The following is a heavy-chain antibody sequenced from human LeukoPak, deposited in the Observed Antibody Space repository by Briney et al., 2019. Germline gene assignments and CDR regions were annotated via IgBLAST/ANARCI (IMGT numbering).Heavy chain of an antibody. V-gene: IGHV3-21*01. Sequence: GGSLRLSCAASGFTFSSYAMTWVRQAPGKGLEWVSSISSSSSYIYYADSVKGRFTISRDNAKNSLYLQMNSLRAEDTAVYYCARARGYCSSTSCPGEYYFDYWGQGTLVTVSS. CDR1: GFTFSSYA. J-gene: IGHJ4*02. D-gene: IGHD2-2*01. CDR3: ARARGYCSSTSCPGEYYFDY. CDR2: ISSSSSYI.